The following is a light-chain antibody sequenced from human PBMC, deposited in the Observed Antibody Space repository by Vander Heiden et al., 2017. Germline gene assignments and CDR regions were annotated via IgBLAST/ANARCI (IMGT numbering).Light chain of an antibody. V-gene: IGKV1-5*01. CDR1: QSISSW. CDR3: QQYNSYPWT. Sequence: DIQMTQSPSTLSASVGHRVTITCRASQSISSWLAWYQKKPGKAPKLLIYDASSLESGVPSRFSGSGSGTEFTLTISSLQPDDFATYYCQQYNSYPWTFGQGTKVEIK. J-gene: IGKJ1*01. CDR2: DAS.